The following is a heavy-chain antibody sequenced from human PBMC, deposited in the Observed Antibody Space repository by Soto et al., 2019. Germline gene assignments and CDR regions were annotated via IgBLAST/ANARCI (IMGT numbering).Heavy chain of an antibody. D-gene: IGHD6-19*01. Sequence: QVQLQESGPGLVKPSGTLSLTCTVSGDYISTYYWSWIRQPPGKGLEWIGYIYYSGSTNYNPSLRRRVTRLVDTSRTQCSLNLSFVTAGGTAVYDCASSRSGWNWDSWGQGTLVTVAS. V-gene: IGHV4-59*01. CDR2: IYYSGST. J-gene: IGHJ4*02. CDR3: ASSRSGWNWDS. CDR1: GDYISTYY.